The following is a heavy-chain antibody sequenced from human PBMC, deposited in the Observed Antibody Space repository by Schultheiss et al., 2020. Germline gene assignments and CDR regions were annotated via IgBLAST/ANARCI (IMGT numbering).Heavy chain of an antibody. V-gene: IGHV4-34*12. CDR1: GGSFNGYY. CDR3: AREDWGYFQH. CDR2: IIHSGST. Sequence: SETLSLTCAVNGGSFNGYYWNWIRQPPGKGLEWIGGIIHSGSTKYNPSLKSRVTMSIDTSKNQFSLKLNSVTAADTATYYCAREDWGYFQHWGQGTLVTV. D-gene: IGHD3/OR15-3a*01. J-gene: IGHJ1*01.